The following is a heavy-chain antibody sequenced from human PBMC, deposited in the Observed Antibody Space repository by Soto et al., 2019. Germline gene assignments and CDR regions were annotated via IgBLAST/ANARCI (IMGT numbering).Heavy chain of an antibody. J-gene: IGHJ4*02. Sequence: PGGSLRLSCAASGFTFSSYWMSWVRQAPGKGLEWVANIKQDGSEKYYVDSVKGRFTISRDNAKNSLYLQMNSLRAEDTAVYYCAIDHGRYYDSSVYFDYWGQGTLVTVSS. CDR1: GFTFSSYW. D-gene: IGHD3-22*01. CDR2: IKQDGSEK. CDR3: AIDHGRYYDSSVYFDY. V-gene: IGHV3-7*03.